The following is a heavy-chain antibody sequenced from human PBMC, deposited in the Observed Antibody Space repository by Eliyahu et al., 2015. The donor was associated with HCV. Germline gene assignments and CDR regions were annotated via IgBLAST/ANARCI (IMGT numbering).Heavy chain of an antibody. V-gene: IGHV2-5*01. CDR3: AHSDDYVWGSYRPYYFDY. J-gene: IGHJ4*02. CDR1: GFSLSTSGVA. Sequence: QITLKESGPTLVKPTQTLTLTCTFSGFSLSTSGVAVGWIRQPPGKALEWLALIYWNDDKRYSPSLKSRLTITKDTSKNQVVLTMTNMDPVDTATYYCAHSDDYVWGSYRPYYFDYWGQGTLVTVSS. CDR2: IYWNDDK. D-gene: IGHD3-16*02.